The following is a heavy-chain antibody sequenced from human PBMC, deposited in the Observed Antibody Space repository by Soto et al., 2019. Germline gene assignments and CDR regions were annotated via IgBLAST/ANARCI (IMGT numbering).Heavy chain of an antibody. CDR2: TIPLFGTT. D-gene: IGHD3-10*01. Sequence: QVQLVQSGVEVKQPGSSVRVSCKASGDTFKNSVISWVRQAPGQGLEWMGGTIPLFGTTDYAQKFQGRLTITTDESTTTAYMEVCRLTSEDTAVYYCVAELDFGKLSVVWGQGTTVIVSS. CDR1: GDTFKNSV. J-gene: IGHJ6*02. V-gene: IGHV1-69*01. CDR3: VAELDFGKLSVV.